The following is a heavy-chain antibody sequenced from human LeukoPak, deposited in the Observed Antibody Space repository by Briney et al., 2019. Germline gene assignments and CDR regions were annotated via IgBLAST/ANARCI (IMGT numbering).Heavy chain of an antibody. CDR2: ISAYNGNT. V-gene: IGHV1-18*04. D-gene: IGHD6-13*01. CDR1: GYTFTGYY. J-gene: IGHJ4*02. Sequence: ASVTVSCKAFGYTFTGYYMHWVRQAPGQGLEWMGWISAYNGNTNYAQKLQGRVTMTTDTSTSTAYMELRSLRSDDTAVYYCARVWYLAAAGDYWGQGTLVTVSS. CDR3: ARVWYLAAAGDY.